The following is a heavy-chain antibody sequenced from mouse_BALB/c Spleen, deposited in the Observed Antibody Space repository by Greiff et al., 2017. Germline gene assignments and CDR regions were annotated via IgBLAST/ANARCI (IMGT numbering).Heavy chain of an antibody. Sequence: EVQRVESGGGLVQPGGSRKLSCAASGFTFSSFGMHWVRQAPEKGLEWVAYISSGSSTIYYADTVKGRFTISRDNPKNTLFLQMTSLRSEDTAMYYCARPYYDYDASYWGQGTLVTVSA. V-gene: IGHV5-17*02. CDR1: GFTFSSFG. CDR3: ARPYYDYDASY. CDR2: ISSGSSTI. J-gene: IGHJ3*01. D-gene: IGHD2-4*01.